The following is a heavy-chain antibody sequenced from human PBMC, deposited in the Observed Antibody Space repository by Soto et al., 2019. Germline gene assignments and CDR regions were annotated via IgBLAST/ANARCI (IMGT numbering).Heavy chain of an antibody. J-gene: IGHJ6*02. D-gene: IGHD2-15*01. V-gene: IGHV1-69*06. CDR3: ARYCSGGSCQRDYYYYYGMDV. Sequence: QVQLVQSGAEVKKPGSSVKVSCKASGGTFSSYAISWVRQAPGQGLDWMGGIIPILGTANYAQKFQGRVTITADKSTSTAYMELSSLRSEDTAVYYCARYCSGGSCQRDYYYYYGMDVWGQGTTVTVSS. CDR2: IIPILGTA. CDR1: GGTFSSYA.